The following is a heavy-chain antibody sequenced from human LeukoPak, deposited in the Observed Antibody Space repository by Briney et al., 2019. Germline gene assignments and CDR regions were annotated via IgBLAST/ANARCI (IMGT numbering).Heavy chain of an antibody. D-gene: IGHD1-26*01. CDR3: ARGSQVPSSLGRIFREGATSVS. V-gene: IGHV7-4-1*02. J-gene: IGHJ5*02. CDR2: IDTNTGNT. CDR1: GYTFTSYT. Sequence: ASVKVSCKASGYTFTSYTMNWVRQAPGQGLEWMGWIDTNTGNTRYAQDFTRRFVFSSDTSVSAAYLQISSLKAEDTAVYYCARGSQVPSSLGRIFREGATSVSWGQGTLVTVSS.